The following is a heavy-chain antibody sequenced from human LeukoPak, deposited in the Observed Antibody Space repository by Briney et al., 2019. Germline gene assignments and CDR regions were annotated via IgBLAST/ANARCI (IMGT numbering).Heavy chain of an antibody. V-gene: IGHV4-30-2*01. CDR3: ARECITLIWFDP. Sequence: SETLSLTCAVSGGSISSGGYSWSWIRQPPGKGLEWIGYIYHSGSTYYNPSLKSRVTISVDRSKNQFSLKLSSVTAADTAVYYCARECITLIWFDPWGQGTLVTVSS. CDR1: GGSISSGGYS. CDR2: IYHSGST. J-gene: IGHJ5*02. D-gene: IGHD3-10*01.